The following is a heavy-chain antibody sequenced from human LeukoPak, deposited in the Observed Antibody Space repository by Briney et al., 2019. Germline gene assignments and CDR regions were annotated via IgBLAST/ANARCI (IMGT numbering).Heavy chain of an antibody. CDR1: GFTFDDYA. V-gene: IGHV3-9*01. CDR2: ISRNSGSI. Sequence: SGRSLRLSCAASGFTFDDYAMHWVRQAPGKGLEWVSGISRNSGSIGYADSVKGRFTISRDNAKNSLYLQMNSLRAEDTALYYCAKDASVAGSVFDYWGQGTLVTVSS. CDR3: AKDASVAGSVFDY. D-gene: IGHD6-19*01. J-gene: IGHJ4*02.